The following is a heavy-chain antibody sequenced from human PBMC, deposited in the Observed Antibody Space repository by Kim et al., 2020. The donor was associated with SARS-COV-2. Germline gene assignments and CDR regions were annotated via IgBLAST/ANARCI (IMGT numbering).Heavy chain of an antibody. V-gene: IGHV5-51*01. J-gene: IGHJ4*02. CDR3: ARAEGYSSSWFNY. D-gene: IGHD6-13*01. Sequence: YSPSFQGQVTISADKSISTAYLQWSSLKASDTAMYYCARAEGYSSSWFNYWGQGTLVTVSS.